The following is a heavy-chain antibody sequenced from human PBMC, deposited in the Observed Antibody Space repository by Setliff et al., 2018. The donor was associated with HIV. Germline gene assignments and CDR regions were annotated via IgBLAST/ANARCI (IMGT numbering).Heavy chain of an antibody. V-gene: IGHV1-2*02. CDR3: ARCGAGEWHLYMDV. CDR2: IYPNSGDT. D-gene: IGHD3-16*01. CDR1: GYTFTGYY. J-gene: IGHJ6*03. Sequence: ASVKVSCKASGYTFTGYYIHWVRQAPGQGLEWMGWIYPNSGDTKYAQKFQGRVTMTRGTSISTAYMELSSLRSEDTAVYYCARCGAGEWHLYMDVWGKGTAVTVSS.